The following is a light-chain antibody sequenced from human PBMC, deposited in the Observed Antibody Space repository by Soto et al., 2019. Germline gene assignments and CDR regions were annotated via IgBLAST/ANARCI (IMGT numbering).Light chain of an antibody. CDR1: SSNIGNNA. Sequence: QSVLTQPPSVSEAPRQRVTISCSGSSSNIGNNAVNWYQQLPGKAPKLLIYYDDLLPSGVSDRFSGSKSGTSASLAISGLQSEDGADYYCAAGDDTLNGYAFGTGTKVTAL. CDR3: AAGDDTLNGYA. CDR2: YDD. J-gene: IGLJ1*01. V-gene: IGLV1-36*01.